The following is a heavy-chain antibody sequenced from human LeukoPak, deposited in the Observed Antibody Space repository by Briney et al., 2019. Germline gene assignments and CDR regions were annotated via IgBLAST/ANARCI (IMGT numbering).Heavy chain of an antibody. CDR1: GFTFRTYA. CDR2: ISSTYEI. CDR3: AREPSYDFWSGYRSKLFDY. J-gene: IGHJ4*02. V-gene: IGHV3-21*05. Sequence: GGSLRLSCTASGFTFRTYAMNWIRQAPGKGLECVSYISSTYEIYYGDSVRGRFTISRDNAKNTLYLQMNSLRAEDTAVYYCAREPSYDFWSGYRSKLFDYWGQGTLVTVSS. D-gene: IGHD3-3*01.